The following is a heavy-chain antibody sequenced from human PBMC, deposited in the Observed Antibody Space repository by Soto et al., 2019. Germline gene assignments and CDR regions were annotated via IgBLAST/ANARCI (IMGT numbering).Heavy chain of an antibody. CDR3: ARDPYDSSGYLF. J-gene: IGHJ4*02. CDR2: IYYSGST. V-gene: IGHV4-59*01. D-gene: IGHD3-22*01. CDR1: GGSISSYY. Sequence: SETLSLTCTVSGGSISSYYWSWIRQPPGKGLEWIGYIYYSGSTNYNPSLKSRVTISVDTSKNQFSLKLSSVTAADTAVYYCARDPYDSSGYLFWGQGTLVTFSS.